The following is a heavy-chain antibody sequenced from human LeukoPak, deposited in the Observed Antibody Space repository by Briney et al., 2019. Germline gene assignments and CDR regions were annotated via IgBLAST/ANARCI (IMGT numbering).Heavy chain of an antibody. Sequence: GGSLRLSCAASGFTFSSYSMNWVRQAPGKGLEWVSYISSSSSTIYYADSAKGRFTISRDNAKNSLYLQMNSLRAEDTAVYYCAREPRGYSYGLDYWGQGTLVTVSS. V-gene: IGHV3-48*01. CDR2: ISSSSSTI. CDR1: GFTFSSYS. J-gene: IGHJ4*02. D-gene: IGHD5-18*01. CDR3: AREPRGYSYGLDY.